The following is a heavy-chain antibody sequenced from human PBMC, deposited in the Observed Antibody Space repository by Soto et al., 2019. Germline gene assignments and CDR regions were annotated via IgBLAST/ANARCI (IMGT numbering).Heavy chain of an antibody. V-gene: IGHV3-30-3*01. CDR1: GFTFSSYA. CDR3: ARTSYSYYGMDV. CDR2: ISYDGSNK. Sequence: QVLLVESGGGVVQPGRSLRLSCAASGFTFSSYAMHWVRQAPGKGLEWVAVISYDGSNKYYADSVKGRFTISRDNSKNTLYLKMNSLRAEDTAVYYCARTSYSYYGMDVWGQGTTVAVSS. J-gene: IGHJ6*02.